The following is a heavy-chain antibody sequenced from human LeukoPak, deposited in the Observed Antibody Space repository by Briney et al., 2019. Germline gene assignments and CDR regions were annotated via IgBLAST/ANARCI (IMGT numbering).Heavy chain of an antibody. V-gene: IGHV4-30-2*01. CDR2: IYHSGST. CDR3: ARANYYDSSGPLDY. D-gene: IGHD3-22*01. J-gene: IGHJ4*02. CDR1: GGSISSGGYS. Sequence: SETLSLTCAVSGGSISSGGYSWSWIRQPPGKGLEWIGYIYHSGSTYYNPSLKSRVTISVDRFKNQFSLKLSSVTAADTAVYYCARANYYDSSGPLDYWGQGTLVTVSS.